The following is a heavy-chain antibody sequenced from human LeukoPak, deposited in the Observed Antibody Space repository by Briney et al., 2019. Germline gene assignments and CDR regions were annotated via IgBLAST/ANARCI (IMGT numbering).Heavy chain of an antibody. V-gene: IGHV3-33*03. J-gene: IGHJ4*02. CDR1: GFSFSNYG. CDR2: IWYDGSNK. Sequence: GGSLRLSCAASGFSFSNYGMHWVRQAPDKGLEWVAVIWYDGSNKYYADSVKGRFTISRDNAKNSLYLQMNSLRAEDTAVYYCASRAYSSGWYNWGQGTLVTVSS. CDR3: ASRAYSSGWYN. D-gene: IGHD6-13*01.